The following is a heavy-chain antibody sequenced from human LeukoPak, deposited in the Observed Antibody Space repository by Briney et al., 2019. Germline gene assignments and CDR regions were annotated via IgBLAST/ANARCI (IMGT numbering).Heavy chain of an antibody. Sequence: PGRSLRLPCAASGFTFSSHGMPWVRQAPGKGLEWVSYISSSSSTIYYADSVKGRFTISRDNAKNSLYLQMNSLRDEDTAVYYCARDRLITVSGVEFDIWGQGTMVTVSS. D-gene: IGHD6-19*01. CDR1: GFTFSSHG. CDR3: ARDRLITVSGVEFDI. CDR2: ISSSSSTI. V-gene: IGHV3-48*02. J-gene: IGHJ3*02.